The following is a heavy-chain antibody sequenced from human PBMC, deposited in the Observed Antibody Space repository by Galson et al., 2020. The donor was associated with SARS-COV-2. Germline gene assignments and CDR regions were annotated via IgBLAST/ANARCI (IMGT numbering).Heavy chain of an antibody. Sequence: SLKISCAASGFTFSRCTMHWVRQAPGKGLEWVALISYHGSNKYYADSVKGRFTISRDNSKHTLYLQMNSLGADDTAFYYCARDSSEDQWLACQHWGQGTLVTVSS. CDR3: ARDSSEDQWLACQH. J-gene: IGHJ1*01. CDR2: ISYHGSNK. D-gene: IGHD6-19*01. CDR1: GFTFSRCT. V-gene: IGHV3-30-3*01.